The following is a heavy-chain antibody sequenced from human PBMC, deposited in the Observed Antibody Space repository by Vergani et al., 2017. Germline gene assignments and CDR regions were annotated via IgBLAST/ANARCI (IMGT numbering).Heavy chain of an antibody. V-gene: IGHV3-30*02. CDR1: GFSFNNYG. CDR2: IRYDGNNQ. D-gene: IGHD1-20*01. Sequence: QVQLVESGGGLVQPGGSLRLSCEASGFSFNNYGIHWVRQTPGKGLEWVAFIRYDGNNQQYFHSVKGRFTISRDNSKNTVYLQMNSLRVEDTAVYYCAKDGAITATTVPDYWGQGTLVTVSS. J-gene: IGHJ4*02. CDR3: AKDGAITATTVPDY.